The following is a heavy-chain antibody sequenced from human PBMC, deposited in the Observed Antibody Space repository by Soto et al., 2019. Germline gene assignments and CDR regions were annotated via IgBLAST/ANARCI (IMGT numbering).Heavy chain of an antibody. J-gene: IGHJ5*02. V-gene: IGHV1-24*01. CDR3: ATSYYYDSSGYYSNWFDP. CDR2: FDPEDGET. D-gene: IGHD3-22*01. Sequence: ASVKVSCKVSGYTLTELSMHWVRQAPGKGLEWMGGFDPEDGETIYAQKFQGRVTMTEDTSTDTAYMELSSLRSEDTAVYYCATSYYYDSSGYYSNWFDPWGQGXLVTVYS. CDR1: GYTLTELS.